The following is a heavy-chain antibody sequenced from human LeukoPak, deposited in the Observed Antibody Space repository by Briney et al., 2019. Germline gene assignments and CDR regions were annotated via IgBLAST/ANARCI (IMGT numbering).Heavy chain of an antibody. J-gene: IGHJ3*02. CDR3: PRDLRLDAFDI. CDR2: ISYDGSNK. CDR1: GFTFSSYA. V-gene: IGHV3-30-3*01. Sequence: GGSLRLSCAASGFTFSSYAMHWVRQAPGKGLEWVAVISYDGSNKYYADSVKGRFTISRHNSKNTLYLQMNSLRAEDTAVYYCPRDLRLDAFDIWGQGTMVTVSS. D-gene: IGHD4-17*01.